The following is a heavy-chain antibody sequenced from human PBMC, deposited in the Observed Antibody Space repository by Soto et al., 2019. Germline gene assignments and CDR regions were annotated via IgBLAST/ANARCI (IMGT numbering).Heavy chain of an antibody. CDR3: ARGSPGGFPFPEP. D-gene: IGHD2-15*01. CDR1: GFSFRSYW. V-gene: IGHV3-7*04. Sequence: XGSLRLSCAASGFSFRSYWMNWVRQAPGKGLEWVANIKQDGNEKHYVDSLKGRFTISRDNAKNSLYLQMDGLRAEDTAVYYCARGSPGGFPFPEPWGQGTLVTVSS. J-gene: IGHJ5*02. CDR2: IKQDGNEK.